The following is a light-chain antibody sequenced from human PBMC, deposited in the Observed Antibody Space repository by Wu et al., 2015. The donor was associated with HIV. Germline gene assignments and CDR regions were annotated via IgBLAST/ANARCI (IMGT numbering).Light chain of an antibody. CDR2: GTS. Sequence: EIVMTQSPATLSVFPGERATFSCRASQSISNNLAWYQQKPGQAPRLLIYGTSTRATGVPARFSGSGSGTEFTLTISSMQSEDFAVYFCQQYLQWQTFGEGTKVEIK. J-gene: IGKJ1*01. CDR1: QSISNN. V-gene: IGKV3-15*01. CDR3: QQYLQWQT.